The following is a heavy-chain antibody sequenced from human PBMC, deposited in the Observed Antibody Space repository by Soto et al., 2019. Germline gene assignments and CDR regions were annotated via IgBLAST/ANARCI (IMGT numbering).Heavy chain of an antibody. V-gene: IGHV3-30*18. J-gene: IGHJ4*02. Sequence: QVQLVESGGGVVQPGKSLRLSCAASGFTLRSYAMHWVRQAPGKGLEWLAVISYDESNKYYADSVKGPFTISRDTSKNAVYLQMYSLRAEDTAVYYGANAMFPRTVLDSSSAWGDYWGQGTAVTVSS. CDR3: ANAMFPRTVLDSSSAWGDY. CDR2: ISYDESNK. CDR1: GFTLRSYA. D-gene: IGHD6-6*01.